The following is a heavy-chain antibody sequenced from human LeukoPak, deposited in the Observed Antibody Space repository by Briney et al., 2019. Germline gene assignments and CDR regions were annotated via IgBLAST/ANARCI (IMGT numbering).Heavy chain of an antibody. D-gene: IGHD4/OR15-4a*01. CDR3: ARSANYGGHAFFDY. J-gene: IGHJ4*02. V-gene: IGHV3-7*01. CDR1: GFTFSSYG. Sequence: PGGSLRLSCAASGFTFSSYGMTWVRQTPGKGLEWVANIKHDGSEDYFVDSVKGRFTISRDNAENSLHLQMNSLRAEDTAVYYCARSANYGGHAFFDYWGQGILVIVSS. CDR2: IKHDGSED.